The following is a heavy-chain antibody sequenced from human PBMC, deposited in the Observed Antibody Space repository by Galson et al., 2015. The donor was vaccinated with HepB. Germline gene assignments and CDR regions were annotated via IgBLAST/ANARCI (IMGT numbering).Heavy chain of an antibody. D-gene: IGHD1-14*01. Sequence: SVKVSCKASGYTFTSYNINWVRQAAGQGLERMGWMNPHTGTSGYAQNFQGRVTMTRNTSITTAYMELRSLRYEDTAVYYCARAPDAWFDPWGQGTLVTVSS. CDR3: ARAPDAWFDP. J-gene: IGHJ5*02. CDR2: MNPHTGTS. V-gene: IGHV1-8*01. CDR1: GYTFTSYN.